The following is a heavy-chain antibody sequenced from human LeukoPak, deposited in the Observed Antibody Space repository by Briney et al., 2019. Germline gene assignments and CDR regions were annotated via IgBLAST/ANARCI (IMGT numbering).Heavy chain of an antibody. CDR2: IIPMFGTA. J-gene: IGHJ5*02. CDR1: GGTFSSYA. V-gene: IGHV1-69*01. Sequence: SVKVSCKASGGTFSSYAISWVRQAPGQGLEWMGGIIPMFGTANYAQKFQGRVTITADESTSTAYMELSSLRSEDTAVYYCARGRNYDFWSGKFPHGGWFDPWGQGTLVTVSS. D-gene: IGHD3-3*01. CDR3: ARGRNYDFWSGKFPHGGWFDP.